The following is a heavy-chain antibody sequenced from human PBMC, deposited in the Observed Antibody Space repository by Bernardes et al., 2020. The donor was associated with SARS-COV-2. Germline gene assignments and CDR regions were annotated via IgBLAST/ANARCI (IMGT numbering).Heavy chain of an antibody. CDR1: GFPFSNYA. D-gene: IGHD6-19*01. CDR3: AREKDVNGWYSEGFDI. CDR2: ISGSGGSS. Sequence: SLRLSCDSSGFPFSNYAMGWVRQAPGKGPEWVSVISGSGGSSYYADSVEGRFTIFRDNSRNKLHLQMNSLRAEDTATYYCAREKDVNGWYSEGFDIWGQGTLVTVSS. V-gene: IGHV3-23*01. J-gene: IGHJ3*02.